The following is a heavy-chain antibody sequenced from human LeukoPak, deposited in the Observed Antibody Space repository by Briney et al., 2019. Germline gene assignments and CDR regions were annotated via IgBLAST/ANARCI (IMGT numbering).Heavy chain of an antibody. V-gene: IGHV4-31*03. Sequence: SETLSLTCTVSGGSISSGGYYWRWIRQHPGKGLEWIGYIYYSGSTYYNPSLKSRVTISVDTSKNQFSLKLSSVTAADTAVYYCARAGYKVSRYYFDYWGQGTLVTVSS. CDR1: GGSISSGGYY. CDR3: ARAGYKVSRYYFDY. J-gene: IGHJ4*02. D-gene: IGHD1-14*01. CDR2: IYYSGST.